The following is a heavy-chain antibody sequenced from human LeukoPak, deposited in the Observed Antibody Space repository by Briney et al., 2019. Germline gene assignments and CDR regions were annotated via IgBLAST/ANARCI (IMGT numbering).Heavy chain of an antibody. V-gene: IGHV3-66*02. CDR3: AGSRSSGGFDY. CDR2: TYSGGST. Sequence: GGSLRLSCAASGFTVSSSYMTWVRQAPGTGLGWVSITYSGGSTYYADSVKGRFTISRDSSKDTLYLQMNTLRPEDTAVYYCAGSRSSGGFDYWGQGTLVTVSS. J-gene: IGHJ4*02. D-gene: IGHD6-6*01. CDR1: GFTVSSSY.